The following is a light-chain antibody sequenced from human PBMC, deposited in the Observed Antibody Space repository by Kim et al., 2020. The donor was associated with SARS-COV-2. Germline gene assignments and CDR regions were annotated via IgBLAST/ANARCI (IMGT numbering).Light chain of an antibody. Sequence: SSELTQDPAVSVALGQTVRITCQGDSLRNYFANWYQQKPGQPPILFIYGQNSRPSGIPDRISGSRSGNTASLTITGAQAEDEGDFYCHSRDSSGGHLFGP. CDR2: GQN. CDR3: HSRDSSGGHL. J-gene: IGLJ1*01. V-gene: IGLV3-19*01. CDR1: SLRNYF.